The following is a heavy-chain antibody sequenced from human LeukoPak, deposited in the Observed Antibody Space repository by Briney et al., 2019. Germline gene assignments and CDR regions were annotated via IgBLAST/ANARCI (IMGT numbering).Heavy chain of an antibody. CDR3: VLGEGSDAFDI. CDR1: GFTFSSYA. V-gene: IGHV3-23*01. J-gene: IGHJ3*02. CDR2: VSGSGGST. Sequence: GGSLRLSCAASGFTFSSYAMSWVRQAPGKGLEWVSAVSGSGGSTYYADSVKGRFTISRDNSKNTLYLQMNSLRAEDTAVYYCVLGEGSDAFDIWGQGTMVTVSS.